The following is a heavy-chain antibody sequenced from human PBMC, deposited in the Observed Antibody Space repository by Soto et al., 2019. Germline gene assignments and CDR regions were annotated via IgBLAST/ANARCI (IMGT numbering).Heavy chain of an antibody. D-gene: IGHD4-17*01. V-gene: IGHV3-7*04. J-gene: IGHJ4*02. CDR2: VKEDGSEE. Sequence: EVRLVESGGGLVQAGDSLRLSCAASGFRFSYYWMNWVRQAPGKGLEWVANVKEDGSEEFYVDSVRGRFTVSRDNARNSLYLQMNGLRVEDTAVYYCVRGHGDYEAIRLQFFDYWGQGALVAVSS. CDR3: VRGHGDYEAIRLQFFDY. CDR1: GFRFSYYW.